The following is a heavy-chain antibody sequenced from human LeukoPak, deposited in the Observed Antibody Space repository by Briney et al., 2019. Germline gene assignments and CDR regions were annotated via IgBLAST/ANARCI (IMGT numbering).Heavy chain of an antibody. CDR3: STGLDSRKLGY. J-gene: IGHJ4*02. D-gene: IGHD3-22*01. CDR1: GASFNSDDQY. CDR2: IHPSGML. V-gene: IGHV4-31*11. Sequence: PSETLSLTCAVSGASFNSDDQYWNWIRQSPGKGLEWIGSIHPSGMLYNNPSLESRVTMSRDTSKNQFSLNLNSVTAADTAVYFCSTGLDSRKLGYWGQGILVTVFS.